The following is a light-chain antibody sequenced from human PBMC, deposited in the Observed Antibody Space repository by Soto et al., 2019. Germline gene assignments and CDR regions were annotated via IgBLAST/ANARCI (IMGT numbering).Light chain of an antibody. CDR2: AAS. J-gene: IGKJ5*01. CDR3: QQYYSYPT. Sequence: AIRMTQSPSSFSASTVDRVTITCRASQGISSYLAWYQQKPGKAPKLLIYAASTLQSGVPSRFSGSGSGTDFTLTISCLQSEDFATYYCQQYYSYPTFGQGTRLEIK. CDR1: QGISSY. V-gene: IGKV1-8*01.